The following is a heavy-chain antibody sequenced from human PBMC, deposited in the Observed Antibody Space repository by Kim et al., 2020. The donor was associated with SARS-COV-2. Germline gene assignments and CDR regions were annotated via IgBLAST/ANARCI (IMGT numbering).Heavy chain of an antibody. Sequence: KFQGRVTMTEDTSTDTAYMELSSLRSEDTAVYYCATAVFSGYYYYGMDVWGQGTTVTVSS. D-gene: IGHD3-10*02. V-gene: IGHV1-24*01. CDR3: ATAVFSGYYYYGMDV. J-gene: IGHJ6*02.